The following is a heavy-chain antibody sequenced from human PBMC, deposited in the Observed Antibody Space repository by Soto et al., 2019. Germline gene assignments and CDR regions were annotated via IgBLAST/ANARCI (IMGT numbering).Heavy chain of an antibody. CDR2: IIPILGIA. V-gene: IGHV1-69*02. CDR1: GCTFSSYT. D-gene: IGHD1-26*01. CDR3: AKSRRTREPGFYYYYYGMDV. J-gene: IGHJ6*02. Sequence: SVKVSCTASGCTFSSYTISWVRQAPGQGLEWMGRIIPILGIANYAQKFQGRVTITADKSTSTAYMELSSLRSEDTAVYYCAKSRRTREPGFYYYYYGMDVWGQGTTVTVSS.